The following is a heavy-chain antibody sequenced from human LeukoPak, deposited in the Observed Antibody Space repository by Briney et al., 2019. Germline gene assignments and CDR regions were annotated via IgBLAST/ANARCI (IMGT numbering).Heavy chain of an antibody. V-gene: IGHV4-39*01. CDR1: GGSISSRSYY. CDR3: ATCSSGAYSWFDP. CDR2: IYFSGST. J-gene: IGHJ5*02. D-gene: IGHD6-13*01. Sequence: SETLSLTCTVSGGSISSRSYYWGWIRQPPGKGLEWIGSIYFSGSTSYNPSLKSRLTISVDTSKNQFSLRLRSVTAADTAVYYCATCSSGAYSWFDPWGQGTLVTVSS.